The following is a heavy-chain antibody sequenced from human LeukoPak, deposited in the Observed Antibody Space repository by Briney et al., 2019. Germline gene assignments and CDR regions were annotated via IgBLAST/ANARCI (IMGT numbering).Heavy chain of an antibody. Sequence: PSETLSLTCTVSGGSISSGSYYWSWIRQPAGKGLEWIGRIYTSGSTNYNPSLKSRVTISVDTSKNQFSLKLSSVTAADTAVYYCAREQSYDFWSALIYYYYMDVWGKGTTVTVSS. J-gene: IGHJ6*03. CDR3: AREQSYDFWSALIYYYYMDV. D-gene: IGHD3-3*01. V-gene: IGHV4-61*02. CDR2: IYTSGST. CDR1: GGSISSGSYY.